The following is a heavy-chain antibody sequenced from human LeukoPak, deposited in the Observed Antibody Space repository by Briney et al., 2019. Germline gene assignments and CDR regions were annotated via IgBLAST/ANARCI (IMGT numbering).Heavy chain of an antibody. CDR3: ARDPPGFWSGSYVGLDV. Sequence: GGSLRLSCAASGFTFSYYNMNWVRQAPGKGLEWVSSISSSSNYVYYADSVKGRFTISRDNAKNSLYLQMNSLRAEDTAVYYCARDPPGFWSGSYVGLDVWGQGTTVTVS. V-gene: IGHV3-21*01. CDR1: GFTFSYYN. CDR2: ISSSSNYV. D-gene: IGHD3-3*01. J-gene: IGHJ6*02.